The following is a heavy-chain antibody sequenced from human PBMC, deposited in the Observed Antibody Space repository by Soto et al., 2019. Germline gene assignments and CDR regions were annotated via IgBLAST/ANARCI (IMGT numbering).Heavy chain of an antibody. J-gene: IGHJ4*02. CDR2: ISWNSGSI. V-gene: IGHV3-9*01. CDR3: AKDKSYYCGSWRPDLDY. Sequence: EVQLVESGGGLVQPGRSLRLSCAASGFTFDDYAMHWVRQAPGKGLEWVSGISWNSGSIGYADSVKGRFTISRDNAKNSMYLQMNSLRAEDTALDYCAKDKSYYCGSWRPDLDYWGQGTLVTVSS. CDR1: GFTFDDYA. D-gene: IGHD3-10*01.